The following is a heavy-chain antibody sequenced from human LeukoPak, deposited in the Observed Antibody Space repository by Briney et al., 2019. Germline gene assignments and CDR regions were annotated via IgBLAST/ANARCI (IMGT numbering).Heavy chain of an antibody. CDR3: AAPENGYCSSTSCDY. CDR1: GGTFSSYA. V-gene: IGHV1-69*04. D-gene: IGHD2-2*01. J-gene: IGHJ4*02. Sequence: GASVKVSCKASGGTFSSYAISWVRQAPGQGLEWMGRIIPILGMASYAQKFQGRVTITADKSTSTAYMELSSLRSEDTAVYYCAAPENGYCSSTSCDYWGQGTLVTVSS. CDR2: IIPILGMA.